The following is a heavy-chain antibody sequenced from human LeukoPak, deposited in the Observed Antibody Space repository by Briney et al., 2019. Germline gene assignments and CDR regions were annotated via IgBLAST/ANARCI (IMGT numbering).Heavy chain of an antibody. D-gene: IGHD2-21*02. V-gene: IGHV3-23*01. CDR3: AKDRSLNGGDSNGYFDY. CDR2: ISGSGDKT. CDR1: GFTFSSDA. J-gene: IGHJ4*02. Sequence: GGSLKLSCAASGFTFSSDAMNWVRQRPGKGLEWVSVISGSGDKTYYADSVKGRFTISRDNSKNTLYLQMNSLRAEDTAVYFCAKDRSLNGGDSNGYFDYWGQGTLVTVSS.